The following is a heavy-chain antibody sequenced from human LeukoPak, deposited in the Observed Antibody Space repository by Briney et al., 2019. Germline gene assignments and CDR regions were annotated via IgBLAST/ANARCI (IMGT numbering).Heavy chain of an antibody. CDR2: ISSSGSTI. V-gene: IGHV3-48*03. CDR3: AKDILGKAARRDLNYYYYYMDV. Sequence: GGSLRLSCAASGFTFSSYEMNWVRQAPGKGLEWVSYISSSGSTIYYADSVKGRFTISRDNSKNSLYLQMNSLRAEDTALYYCAKDILGKAARRDLNYYYYYMDVWGKGTTVTVSS. CDR1: GFTFSSYE. D-gene: IGHD6-6*01. J-gene: IGHJ6*03.